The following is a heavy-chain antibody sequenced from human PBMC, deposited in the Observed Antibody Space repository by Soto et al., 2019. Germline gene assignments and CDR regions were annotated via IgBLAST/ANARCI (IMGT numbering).Heavy chain of an antibody. CDR2: INPRSGKT. V-gene: IGHV1-46*03. J-gene: IGHJ4*02. CDR1: GDTLSTYY. Sequence: VQLVQSGAEVKRPGASVKISCKASGDTLSTYYMHWARQAPGQGLEWMGIINPRSGKTNYPQKCQGGVTMTRDTSTPAVYMELSTLRSEDTAMYYCARGVGYSDSSGYPFDYWGQGTLVTVSS. D-gene: IGHD3-22*01. CDR3: ARGVGYSDSSGYPFDY.